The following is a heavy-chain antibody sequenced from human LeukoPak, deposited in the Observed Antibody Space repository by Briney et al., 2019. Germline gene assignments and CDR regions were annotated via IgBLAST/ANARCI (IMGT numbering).Heavy chain of an antibody. CDR2: ISYDGSNK. D-gene: IGHD6-13*01. CDR1: GFTFSSYA. Sequence: GGSLRLSCAASGFTFSSYAMHWVRQAPGKGLEWVAVISYDGSNKYYADSVKGRFTISRDNSKNTLYLQMNSLRAEDTAVYYCARVGRSWYVEYWGQGTLVTVSS. J-gene: IGHJ4*02. CDR3: ARVGRSWYVEY. V-gene: IGHV3-30*04.